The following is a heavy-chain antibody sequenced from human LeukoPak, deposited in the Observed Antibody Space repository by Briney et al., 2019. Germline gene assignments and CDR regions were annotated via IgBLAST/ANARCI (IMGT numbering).Heavy chain of an antibody. D-gene: IGHD6-13*01. Sequence: ASVKVSCKASGYTFTSYAMHWVRQAPGQRLEWMGWINAGNGNTKYSQKFQGRVTITRDTSASTAYMELSSLRSEDTAVYYCARGGGRYSSSWYPDVDYWGQGTLVTVSS. V-gene: IGHV1-3*01. J-gene: IGHJ4*02. CDR2: INAGNGNT. CDR1: GYTFTSYA. CDR3: ARGGGRYSSSWYPDVDY.